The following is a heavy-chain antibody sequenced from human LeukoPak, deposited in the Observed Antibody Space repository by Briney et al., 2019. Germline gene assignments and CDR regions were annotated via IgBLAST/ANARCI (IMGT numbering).Heavy chain of an antibody. CDR2: IKEDGSRR. Sequence: PGGSLRLSCAGTGFTFSNYWMNWVRQAPGKGLEWVANIKEDGSRRYYVDSVKGRFTISRDNGKNSVYLQMSSLGAEDTAAYYCAGSSGWLFDYWGQGTLVAVSS. CDR1: GFTFSNYW. D-gene: IGHD6-19*01. CDR3: AGSSGWLFDY. V-gene: IGHV3-7*01. J-gene: IGHJ4*02.